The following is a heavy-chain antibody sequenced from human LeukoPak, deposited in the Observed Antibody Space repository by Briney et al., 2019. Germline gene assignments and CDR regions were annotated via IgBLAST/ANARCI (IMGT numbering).Heavy chain of an antibody. Sequence: SGTLSLTCAVSGYSISSSNWWGWIRQPPGKGLEWIGYIYYSGSTYYNPSLKSRVTMSVDTSKNQFSLKLSSVTAVDTAVYYCAGRYYYDSSGSPFDAFDIWGQGTMVTVSS. CDR3: AGRYYYDSSGSPFDAFDI. D-gene: IGHD3-22*01. J-gene: IGHJ3*02. V-gene: IGHV4-28*01. CDR1: GYSISSSNW. CDR2: IYYSGST.